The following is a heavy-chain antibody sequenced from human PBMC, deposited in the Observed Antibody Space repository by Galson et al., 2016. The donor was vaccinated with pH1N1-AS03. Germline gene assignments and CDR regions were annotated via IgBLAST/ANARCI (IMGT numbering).Heavy chain of an antibody. CDR3: ARTRTDYHVLID. D-gene: IGHD3-9*01. V-gene: IGHV2-70*11. CDR2: IDWDDDK. J-gene: IGHJ4*02. Sequence: PALVKPPQTLTLTCTFSGFSLTTDDMCVSWLRQPPGKALEWLARIDWDDDKYYSASLKTRLTISKDTSKNQVDLTMTNVDPVDTATYYCARTRTDYHVLIDWGQGTLVTVSS. CDR1: GFSLTTDDMC.